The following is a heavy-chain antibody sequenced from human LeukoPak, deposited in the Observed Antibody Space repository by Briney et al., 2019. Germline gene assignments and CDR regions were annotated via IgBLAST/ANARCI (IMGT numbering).Heavy chain of an antibody. Sequence: GGSLRLSCAASGFTFSSYWMSWVRQAPGKGLEWVTNIKQDGSEKYYVDSLKGRFTISRDNAKNSLYLQMNSLGAEDTAVYYCARRQCSSISCYYAFDIWGQGTMVTVSS. V-gene: IGHV3-7*01. J-gene: IGHJ3*02. CDR2: IKQDGSEK. D-gene: IGHD2-2*01. CDR1: GFTFSSYW. CDR3: ARRQCSSISCYYAFDI.